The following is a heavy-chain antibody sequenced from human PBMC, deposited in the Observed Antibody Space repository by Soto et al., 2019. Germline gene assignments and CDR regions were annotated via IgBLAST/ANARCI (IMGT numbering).Heavy chain of an antibody. CDR2: ISSSSSTI. J-gene: IGHJ3*02. D-gene: IGHD3-10*01. CDR3: ARDGRGFGEDGAFDI. CDR1: GFTFSSYS. Sequence: EVQLVESGGGLVQPGGSLRLSCAASGFTFSSYSMNWVHQAPGTGLEWVSYISSSSSTIYYADSVKGRFTISRDNAKNSLYLQMNSLRAEDTAVYYCARDGRGFGEDGAFDIWGQGTMVTVSS. V-gene: IGHV3-48*01.